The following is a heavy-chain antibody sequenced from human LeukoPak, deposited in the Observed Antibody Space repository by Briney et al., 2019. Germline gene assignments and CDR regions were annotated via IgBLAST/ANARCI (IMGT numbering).Heavy chain of an antibody. Sequence: GGSLRLSCAHSGFTFSRHGMHWVRQAPGKGPEWVAIISNDGSRKYYAHSVEGRFTISRDNSKNTLYLQMDSLRAEDTAVYYCARDRAWNYFDYWGQGTLVTVSP. CDR2: ISNDGSRK. CDR1: GFTFSRHG. J-gene: IGHJ4*02. V-gene: IGHV3-30*03. D-gene: IGHD3-3*01. CDR3: ARDRAWNYFDY.